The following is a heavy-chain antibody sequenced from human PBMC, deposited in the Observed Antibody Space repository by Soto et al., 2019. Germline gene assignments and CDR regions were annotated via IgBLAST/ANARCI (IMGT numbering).Heavy chain of an antibody. CDR3: AKCMRSRARLGI. Sequence: QHPGKGLEWIGEIYHSGSTNYNPSLKSRVTISVDKSKNQFSLKLSSVTAADSSVYCCAKCMRSRARLGIWGEATLLT. CDR2: IYHSGST. J-gene: IGHJ1*01. V-gene: IGHV4-4*01. D-gene: IGHD2-8*01.